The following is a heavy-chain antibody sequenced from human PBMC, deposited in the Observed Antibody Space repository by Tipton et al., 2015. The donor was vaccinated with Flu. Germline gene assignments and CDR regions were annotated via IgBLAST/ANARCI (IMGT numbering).Heavy chain of an antibody. CDR1: GGSISSYY. CDR3: ARLSSNWYHQLDN. CDR2: ISYSGST. D-gene: IGHD6-13*01. V-gene: IGHV4-59*01. Sequence: LSCSVSGGSISSYYWSWIRQSPGKGLEWIGYISYSGSTNYNPSLKSRVTISVDTSKNQFSLKLSSVTAADTAVYYCARLSSNWYHQLDNWGQGTLVTVSS. J-gene: IGHJ4*02.